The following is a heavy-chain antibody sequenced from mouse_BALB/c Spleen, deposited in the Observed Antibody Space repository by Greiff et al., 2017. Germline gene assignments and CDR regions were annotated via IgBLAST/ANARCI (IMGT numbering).Heavy chain of an antibody. Sequence: VQVVESGPGLVAPSQSLSITCTVSGFSLTSYGVHWVRQPPGKGLEWLGVIWAGGSTNYNSALMSRLSISKDNSKSQVFLKMNSLQTDDTAMYYCARDPSYYGSSYLYFDVWGAGTTVTVSS. CDR2: IWAGGST. CDR3: ARDPSYYGSSYLYFDV. CDR1: GFSLTSYG. D-gene: IGHD1-1*01. V-gene: IGHV2-9*02. J-gene: IGHJ1*01.